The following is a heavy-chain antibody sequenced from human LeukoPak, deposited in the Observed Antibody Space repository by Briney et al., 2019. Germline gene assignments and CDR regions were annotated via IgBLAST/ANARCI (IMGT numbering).Heavy chain of an antibody. D-gene: IGHD2-2*01. CDR1: GFTFSSYA. V-gene: IGHV3-30*04. Sequence: GRSLRLSCAASGFTFSSYAMHWVRQAPGKGLEWVAVISYDGSNKYYADSVKGRFTISRDNSKNTLYLQMNSLRAEDTAVYYCARALRGVWYQLLFYYYYGMDVWGKGTTVTVSS. CDR2: ISYDGSNK. CDR3: ARALRGVWYQLLFYYYYGMDV. J-gene: IGHJ6*04.